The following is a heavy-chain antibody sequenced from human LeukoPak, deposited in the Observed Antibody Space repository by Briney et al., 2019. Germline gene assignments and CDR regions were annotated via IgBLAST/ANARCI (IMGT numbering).Heavy chain of an antibody. Sequence: ASVKVSCKASGGTLSSYAISWVRQAPGQGLEWMGRIIPILGIANYAQKFQGRVTITADKSTSTAYMELSSLRSEDTAVYYCARESAGYYYDSSGYEYFDYWGQGTLVTVSS. D-gene: IGHD3-22*01. J-gene: IGHJ4*02. CDR1: GGTLSSYA. CDR3: ARESAGYYYDSSGYEYFDY. CDR2: IIPILGIA. V-gene: IGHV1-69*04.